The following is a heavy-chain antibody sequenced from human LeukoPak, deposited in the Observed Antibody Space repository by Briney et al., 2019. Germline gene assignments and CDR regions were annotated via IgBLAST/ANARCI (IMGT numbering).Heavy chain of an antibody. Sequence: GGSLRLSCAASGFIFSDYYMSWIRQAPGKGLEWVSAISGSGGSTYYADSVKGRFTISRDNSKNTLYLQMNSLRAEDTAVYYCAKVEDYYGSGSYDDAFDIWGQGTMVTVSS. J-gene: IGHJ3*02. V-gene: IGHV3-23*01. CDR3: AKVEDYYGSGSYDDAFDI. CDR2: ISGSGGST. D-gene: IGHD3-10*01. CDR1: GFIFSDYY.